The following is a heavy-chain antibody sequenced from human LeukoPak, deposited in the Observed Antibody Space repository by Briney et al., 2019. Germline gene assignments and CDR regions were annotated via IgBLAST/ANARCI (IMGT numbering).Heavy chain of an antibody. V-gene: IGHV3-66*02. J-gene: IGHJ4*02. CDR2: IYSGGST. D-gene: IGHD3-22*01. Sequence: GGSLRLSCAASGFTVSSNYMSWVRQAPGKGVEWVSVIYSGGSTYYADSVKGRFTISRDNSKNTLYLQMNSLRAEDTAVYYCARVLPVGYSSGYFFGYWGQGTLVTVSS. CDR1: GFTVSSNY. CDR3: ARVLPVGYSSGYFFGY.